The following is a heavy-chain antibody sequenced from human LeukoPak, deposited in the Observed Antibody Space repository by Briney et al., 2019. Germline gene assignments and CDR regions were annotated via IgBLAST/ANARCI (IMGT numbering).Heavy chain of an antibody. V-gene: IGHV5-51*01. CDR1: GYSFTSYW. Sequence: GEPLKISCKGSGYSFTSYWIGWVRQMPGKGLEWMGIIYPGDSDTRYSPSFQGQVTISADKSIGTAYLQWSSLKASDTAMYYCARLPKAYHPRFDPWGQGTLVTVSS. J-gene: IGHJ5*02. CDR2: IYPGDSDT. CDR3: ARLPKAYHPRFDP.